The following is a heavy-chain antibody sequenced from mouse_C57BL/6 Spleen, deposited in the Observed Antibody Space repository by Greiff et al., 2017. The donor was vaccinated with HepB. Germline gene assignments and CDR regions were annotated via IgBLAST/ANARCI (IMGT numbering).Heavy chain of an antibody. CDR2: IHPNSGST. J-gene: IGHJ4*01. CDR3: ARGGSYYGSRYAMDY. Sequence: QVHVKQPGAELVKPGASVKLSCKASGYTFTSYWMHWVKQRPGQGLEWIGMIHPNSGSTNYNEKFKSKATLTVDKSSSTAYMQLSSLTSEDSAVYYCARGGSYYGSRYAMDYWGQGTSVTVSS. V-gene: IGHV1-64*01. D-gene: IGHD1-1*01. CDR1: GYTFTSYW.